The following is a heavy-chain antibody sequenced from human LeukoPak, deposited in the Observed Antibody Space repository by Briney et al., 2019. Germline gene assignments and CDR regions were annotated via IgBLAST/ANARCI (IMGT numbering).Heavy chain of an antibody. J-gene: IGHJ6*04. V-gene: IGHV3-43*01. CDR2: IRWDGSRT. CDR3: ARDLVGIAVAGGLGIMDV. CDR1: GFTFGDYI. D-gene: IGHD6-13*01. Sequence: GGSLRLSCAASGFTFGDYIMHCVRESPGKGLEWVSLIRWDGSRTYYGDSMKGRFTISRDNSKNSLYLQMSNLRTDDTALYYCARDLVGIAVAGGLGIMDVWGRGTTVTVSS.